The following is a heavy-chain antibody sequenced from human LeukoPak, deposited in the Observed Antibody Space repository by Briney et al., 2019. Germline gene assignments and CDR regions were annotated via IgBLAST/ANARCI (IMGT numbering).Heavy chain of an antibody. CDR3: ARDPAITYYYYGMDV. Sequence: ASVKVSCKASGYTFTSYGTSWVRQAPGQGLEWMGWISAYNGNTNYAQKLQGRVTMTSDTSTSTAYMELRSLRSDDTAVYYCARDPAITYYYYGMDVWGQGTTVTVSS. CDR1: GYTFTSYG. D-gene: IGHD1-14*01. J-gene: IGHJ6*02. CDR2: ISAYNGNT. V-gene: IGHV1-18*01.